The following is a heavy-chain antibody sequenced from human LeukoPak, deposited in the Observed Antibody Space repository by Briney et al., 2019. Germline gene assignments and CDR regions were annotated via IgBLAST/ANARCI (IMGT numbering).Heavy chain of an antibody. J-gene: IGHJ4*02. V-gene: IGHV3-23*01. CDR1: GFTFSSYA. Sequence: PGGSLRLSCAASGFTFSSYAMSWVRQAPGKGLEWVSAISGSGGSTYYADSVKGRFTISRDNSKNTLYLQMNSLRAEDTAVYYCAKAISASYGDQRYFDYWGQGTLVTVSS. CDR2: ISGSGGST. CDR3: AKAISASYGDQRYFDY. D-gene: IGHD4-17*01.